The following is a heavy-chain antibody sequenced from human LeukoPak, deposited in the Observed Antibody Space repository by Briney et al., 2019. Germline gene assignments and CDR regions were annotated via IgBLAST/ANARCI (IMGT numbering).Heavy chain of an antibody. D-gene: IGHD6-19*01. J-gene: IGHJ3*02. Sequence: GGSLRLSCAASGFTFSSYAMHWVRQAPGKGLEYVSAISSNGGSTYYANSVKGRFTISRDNSKNTLYLQMGSLRAEDMAVYYCASFSIAVAGTRGAFDIWGQGTLVTVSS. CDR2: ISSNGGST. CDR3: ASFSIAVAGTRGAFDI. V-gene: IGHV3-64*01. CDR1: GFTFSSYA.